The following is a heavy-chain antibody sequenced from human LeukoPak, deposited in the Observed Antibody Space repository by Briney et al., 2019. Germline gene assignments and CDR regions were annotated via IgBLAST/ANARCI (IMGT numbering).Heavy chain of an antibody. V-gene: IGHV4-34*01. CDR2: INHSGST. J-gene: IGHJ4*02. CDR1: GGSFGGYY. CDR3: ARQYGSGSPAPFGY. Sequence: SETLSLTCAVYGGSFGGYYWSWIRQPPGKGLEWIGEINHSGSTNYNPSLKSRVTISVDTSKNQFSLKLSSVTAADTAVYYCARQYGSGSPAPFGYWGQGTLVTVSS. D-gene: IGHD3-10*01.